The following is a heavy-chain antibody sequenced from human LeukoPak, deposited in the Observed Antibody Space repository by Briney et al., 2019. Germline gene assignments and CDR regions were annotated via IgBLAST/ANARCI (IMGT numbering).Heavy chain of an antibody. Sequence: SETLSLTCAVYGGSFSGYYWSWIRQPPGKGLEWIGEVNHSGSTNYNPSLKSRVTISVDTSKNQFSLKLSSVTAADTAVYYCARYSSGYYHEGRYWFDPWGQGTLVTVSS. V-gene: IGHV4-34*01. D-gene: IGHD3-22*01. J-gene: IGHJ5*02. CDR3: ARYSSGYYHEGRYWFDP. CDR2: VNHSGST. CDR1: GGSFSGYY.